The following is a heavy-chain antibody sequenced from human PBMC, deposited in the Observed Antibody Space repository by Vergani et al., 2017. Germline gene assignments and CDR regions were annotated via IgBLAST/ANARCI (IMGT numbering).Heavy chain of an antibody. D-gene: IGHD3-3*01. CDR3: VKDDRIYENGFCS. V-gene: IGHV3-23*01. Sequence: EVQLLESGGSLKQPGGSVRLSCAASGFTFSTYAMHWVRQAPGKGLECVSALTGGGGSTYYADSFKGRFIISRDNSRDTLYLQMNSLRPEDMATYYCVKDDRIYENGFCSWGQGTRVTVSS. CDR2: LTGGGGST. J-gene: IGHJ5*02. CDR1: GFTFSTYA.